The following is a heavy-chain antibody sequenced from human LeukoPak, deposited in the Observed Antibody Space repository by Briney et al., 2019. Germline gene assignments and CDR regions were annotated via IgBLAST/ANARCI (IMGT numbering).Heavy chain of an antibody. J-gene: IGHJ4*02. V-gene: IGHV4-59*01. CDR3: ARARKNWGYGY. CDR1: GGSISSYY. D-gene: IGHD7-27*01. CDR2: IYYSGST. Sequence: SETLSLTCTVSGGSISSYYWSWIRQPPGKGLEWIGYIYYSGSTNYNPSLKSRVTISVDTSRNQFSLKLSSVTAADTAVYYCARARKNWGYGYWGQGTLVTVSS.